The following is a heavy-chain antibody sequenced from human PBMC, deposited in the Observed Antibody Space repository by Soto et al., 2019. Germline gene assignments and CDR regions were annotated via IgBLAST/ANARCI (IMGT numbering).Heavy chain of an antibody. Sequence: SETLSLTCSVSGASVSSGGYFWTWIRQLPGKGLEWIGYIYSSGATHYKPSLQSRLSMSLDTSRNQFSLKLTSMTVADTAVYYCAVHRATPGVALSNWFGPCGQGSLVT. J-gene: IGHJ5*02. CDR1: GASVSSGGYF. CDR2: IYSSGAT. V-gene: IGHV4-31*02. D-gene: IGHD3-10*01. CDR3: AVHRATPGVALSNWFGP.